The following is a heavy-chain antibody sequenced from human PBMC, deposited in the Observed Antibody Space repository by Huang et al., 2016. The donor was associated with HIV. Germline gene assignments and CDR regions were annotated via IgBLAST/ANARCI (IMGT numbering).Heavy chain of an antibody. J-gene: IGHJ4*02. Sequence: QVQLVQSGAEVKKPGASVKVSCKASGYTFTAYGISWVRQAPGQGLEWMGWNFPYNGETSYAQDLQGRVTMTTDTSTSTVYMELRSQRSDDTAVYYCARDRGSGYPPDYWGQGTLVTVSS. V-gene: IGHV1-18*04. D-gene: IGHD5-18*01. CDR2: NFPYNGET. CDR1: GYTFTAYG. CDR3: ARDRGSGYPPDY.